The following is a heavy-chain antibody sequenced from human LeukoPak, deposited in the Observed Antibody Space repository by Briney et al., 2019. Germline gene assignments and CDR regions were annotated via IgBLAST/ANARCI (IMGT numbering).Heavy chain of an antibody. CDR2: IRYNGTNK. V-gene: IGHV3-30*02. Sequence: GSLKLSCAASGFTFSNYAMHWVRQAPGKVLDWVAFIRYNGTNKNYADSVKGRFTISRDNSKNALYLEMSSLGLEDTAVYYCVRGNEIDYWGQGTLVTVSS. J-gene: IGHJ4*02. CDR3: VRGNEIDY. D-gene: IGHD4-23*01. CDR1: GFTFSNYA.